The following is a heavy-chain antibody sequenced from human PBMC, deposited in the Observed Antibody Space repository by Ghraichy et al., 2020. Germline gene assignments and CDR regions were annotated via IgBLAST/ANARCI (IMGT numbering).Heavy chain of an antibody. CDR3: AKDEDVRGWYAENLPLDY. Sequence: GGSLRLSCAASGFIFSNFGMHWVRQAPGKGLEWVAFIRYDGKNKYYADSVKGRFTISRDNSKNTVYLQMNSLRPEDTAVYYCAKDEDVRGWYAENLPLDYWGQGTLVTVSS. J-gene: IGHJ4*02. V-gene: IGHV3-30*02. D-gene: IGHD6-19*01. CDR1: GFIFSNFG. CDR2: IRYDGKNK.